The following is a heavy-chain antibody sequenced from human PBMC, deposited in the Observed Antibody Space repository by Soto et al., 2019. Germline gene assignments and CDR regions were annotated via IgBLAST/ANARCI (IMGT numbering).Heavy chain of an antibody. CDR2: INAGNGNT. CDR3: ARVRSRLLRSVFDY. Sequence: ASVKVSCKASGYTFTSYAVHWVRQAPGQRLEWMGWINAGNGNTKYSQKFQGRVTITRDTSASTAYMELSSLRSEDTAVYYCARVRSRLLRSVFDYWGQGTLVTVSS. V-gene: IGHV1-3*01. D-gene: IGHD5-12*01. J-gene: IGHJ4*02. CDR1: GYTFTSYA.